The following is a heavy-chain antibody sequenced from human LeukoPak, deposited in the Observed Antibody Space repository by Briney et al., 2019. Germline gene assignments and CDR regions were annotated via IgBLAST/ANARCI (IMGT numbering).Heavy chain of an antibody. CDR2: IYPGDSDT. Sequence: GESLKISCKGSGYSFTTYWIGWVRQMPGKDLEWMGIIYPGDSDTRYSPSSQGQVTISADTSISTAYLQWSSLKASDTAMYYCARRGLYCSTTTCYLDYWGQGTRVTVSS. V-gene: IGHV5-51*01. J-gene: IGHJ4*02. D-gene: IGHD2-2*01. CDR1: GYSFTTYW. CDR3: ARRGLYCSTTTCYLDY.